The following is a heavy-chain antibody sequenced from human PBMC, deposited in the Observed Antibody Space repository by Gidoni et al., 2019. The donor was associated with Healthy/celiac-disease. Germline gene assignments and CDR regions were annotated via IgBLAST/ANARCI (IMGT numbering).Heavy chain of an antibody. Sequence: EVQLVQSGAEVKKPGESLKISCKGSGYSFTSYWIGWVRQMPGKGLEWMGIIYPGDSDTRYSPSFQGQVTISADKSISTAYLQWSSLKASDTAMYYCATLAYCGGDCYDAFDIWGQGTMVTVSS. CDR2: IYPGDSDT. V-gene: IGHV5-51*01. CDR1: GYSFTSYW. J-gene: IGHJ3*02. D-gene: IGHD2-21*01. CDR3: ATLAYCGGDCYDAFDI.